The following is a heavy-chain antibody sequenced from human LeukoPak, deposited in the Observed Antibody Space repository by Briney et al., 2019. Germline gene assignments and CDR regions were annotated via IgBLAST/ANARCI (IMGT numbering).Heavy chain of an antibody. J-gene: IGHJ6*02. CDR1: GGSFSGYY. CDR3: ARVKRAMAVYYYYGMDV. D-gene: IGHD5-18*01. CDR2: INRSGST. V-gene: IGHV4-34*01. Sequence: SETLSLTCAVYGGSFSGYYWSWIRQPPGKGLEWIGEINRSGSTNYNPSLKSRVTISVDTSKNQFSLKLSSVTAADTAVYYCARVKRAMAVYYYYGMDVWGQGTTVTVSS.